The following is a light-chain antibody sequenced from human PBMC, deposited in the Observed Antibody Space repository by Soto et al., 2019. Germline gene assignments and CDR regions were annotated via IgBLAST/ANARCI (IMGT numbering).Light chain of an antibody. V-gene: IGLV2-14*01. CDR1: SSDVGGYNY. CDR3: SSYTSSSTYVV. CDR2: DVS. Sequence: QSALTQPASVSGSPGQSITISCTGTSSDVGGYNYVSWYKQHPGKAPKLMIYDVSNRPSGVSNRFSGSKSGNTASLTISGLQAEDEADYYCSSYTSSSTYVVFGGGTKLNVL. J-gene: IGLJ2*01.